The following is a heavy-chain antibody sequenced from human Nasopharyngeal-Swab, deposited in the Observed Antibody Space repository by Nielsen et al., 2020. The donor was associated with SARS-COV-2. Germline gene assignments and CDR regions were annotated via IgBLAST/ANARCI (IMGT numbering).Heavy chain of an antibody. V-gene: IGHV3-9*01. D-gene: IGHD3-3*01. Sequence: GGSLRLSCAASGLTFDDYAMHWVRQAPGKGLEWVSGISWNSGSIGYADSVKGRFTISRDNAKNSLYLQMNSLRAEDTALYYCAKDYHYDFGTNWFDPWGQGTLVTVSS. CDR2: ISWNSGSI. CDR3: AKDYHYDFGTNWFDP. J-gene: IGHJ5*02. CDR1: GLTFDDYA.